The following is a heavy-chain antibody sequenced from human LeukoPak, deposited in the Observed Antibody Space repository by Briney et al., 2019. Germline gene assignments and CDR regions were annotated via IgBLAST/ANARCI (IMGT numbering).Heavy chain of an antibody. V-gene: IGHV4-30-2*01. Sequence: SQTLSLTCAVSGGSISSGGYSWSWIRQPPGKGLEWIGYIYHSGSTYYNPSLKSRVTISVDRSKNQFSLKLSSVTAADTAVYYCARNPLIYGDYQNWWFDPWGQGTLVTVSS. CDR1: GGSISSGGYS. D-gene: IGHD4-17*01. CDR3: ARNPLIYGDYQNWWFDP. CDR2: IYHSGST. J-gene: IGHJ5*02.